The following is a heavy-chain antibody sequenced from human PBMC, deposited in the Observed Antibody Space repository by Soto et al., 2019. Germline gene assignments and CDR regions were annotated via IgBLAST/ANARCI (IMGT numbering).Heavy chain of an antibody. J-gene: IGHJ6*02. V-gene: IGHV3-30*18. CDR1: GFTFSSYG. Sequence: QVQLVESGGGVVQPGRSLRLSCAASGFTFSSYGMHWVRQAPGKGLEWVAVISYDGSNKYYADSVKGRFTISRDNSKNXLXXQMNSLRAEDTAVYYCAKDGLVGATKLGYYYGMDVWGQGTTVTVSS. D-gene: IGHD1-26*01. CDR3: AKDGLVGATKLGYYYGMDV. CDR2: ISYDGSNK.